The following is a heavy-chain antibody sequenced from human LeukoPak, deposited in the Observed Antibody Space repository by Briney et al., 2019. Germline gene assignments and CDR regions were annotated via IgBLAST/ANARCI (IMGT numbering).Heavy chain of an antibody. CDR1: GGSFSGDSYY. CDR3: ARDQGYGDYVYDS. D-gene: IGHD4-17*01. CDR2: IYASGNT. V-gene: IGHV4-61*02. J-gene: IGHJ5*02. Sequence: SETLSLTCSVSGGSFSGDSYYWSWIRQPAGKGLEWIGRIYASGNTNYNPYLTSRITISIDTSKHQFSLKLTSVTAADTAVYYCARDQGYGDYVYDSWGQGILVTVSS.